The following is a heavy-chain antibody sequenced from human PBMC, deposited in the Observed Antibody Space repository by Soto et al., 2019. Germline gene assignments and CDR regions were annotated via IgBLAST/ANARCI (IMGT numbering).Heavy chain of an antibody. Sequence: EVQLVESGGGLVQPGGSLRLSCAASGFTFSSYGMNWVRQAPGKGLEWVSYISSSGSTIYYADSVKGRFTISRDNAKNSLYRQRNSLRAEDTAVYYCATRSGGGGAFDIWGQGTMVTVSS. V-gene: IGHV3-48*03. D-gene: IGHD3-10*01. J-gene: IGHJ3*02. CDR2: ISSSGSTI. CDR3: ATRSGGGGAFDI. CDR1: GFTFSSYG.